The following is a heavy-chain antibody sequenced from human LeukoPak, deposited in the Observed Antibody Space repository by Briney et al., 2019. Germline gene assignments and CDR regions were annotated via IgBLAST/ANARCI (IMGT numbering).Heavy chain of an antibody. CDR1: GGSFSSGGYY. V-gene: IGHV4-31*03. D-gene: IGHD3-3*01. Sequence: SQTLSLTCTVSGGSFSSGGYYWSWIRQHPGKGLEWIWYMYYSGSTYYNPSLKSRVTISVDTSKNQFSLKLSSVTAADTAVYHCARERRFLEWSPSPGHGMDVWGQGTTVTVSS. CDR3: ARERRFLEWSPSPGHGMDV. J-gene: IGHJ6*02. CDR2: MYYSGST.